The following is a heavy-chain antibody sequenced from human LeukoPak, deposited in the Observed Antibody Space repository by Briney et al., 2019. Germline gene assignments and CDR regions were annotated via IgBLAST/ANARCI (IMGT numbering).Heavy chain of an antibody. Sequence: ASVKVSCKASGYTFTGYYMHWVRQAPGQGLEWMGWINPNSGGTNYAQKFQGRVTMTRDTSISTAYMELSRLRSDDTAVYYCARDPGSLWFGDAPSGVSFDYWGQGTLVTVSS. CDR1: GYTFTGYY. CDR2: INPNSGGT. D-gene: IGHD3-10*01. V-gene: IGHV1-2*02. CDR3: ARDPGSLWFGDAPSGVSFDY. J-gene: IGHJ4*02.